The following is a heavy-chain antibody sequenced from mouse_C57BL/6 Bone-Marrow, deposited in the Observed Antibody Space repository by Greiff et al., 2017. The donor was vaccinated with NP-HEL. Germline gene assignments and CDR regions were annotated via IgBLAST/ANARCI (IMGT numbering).Heavy chain of an antibody. CDR1: GFTFSSYA. J-gene: IGHJ2*01. V-gene: IGHV5-4*01. D-gene: IGHD1-1*01. CDR3: ARDNYYGGGFDY. Sequence: DVMLVESGGGLVKPGGSLKLSCAASGFTFSSYAMSWVRQTPEKRLEWVATISDGGSYTYYPDNVKGRFTISRDNAKNNLYLQMSHLKSEDTAMYYCARDNYYGGGFDYWGQGTTLTVSS. CDR2: ISDGGSYT.